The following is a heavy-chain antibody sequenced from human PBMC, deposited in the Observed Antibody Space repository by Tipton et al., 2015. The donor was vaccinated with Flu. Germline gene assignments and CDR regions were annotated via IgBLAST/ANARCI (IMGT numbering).Heavy chain of an antibody. Sequence: TLSLTCTVSGGSISSYYWTYIRQPPGKGLEWIGEINHSGDTNYNPSLKSRVTISVDTSKNQFSLKLTSVTAADTAVYSCARALRTTGFDYWGQGTLVTVSS. CDR3: ARALRTTGFDY. CDR2: INHSGDT. CDR1: GGSISSYY. J-gene: IGHJ4*02. D-gene: IGHD1-1*01. V-gene: IGHV4-34*01.